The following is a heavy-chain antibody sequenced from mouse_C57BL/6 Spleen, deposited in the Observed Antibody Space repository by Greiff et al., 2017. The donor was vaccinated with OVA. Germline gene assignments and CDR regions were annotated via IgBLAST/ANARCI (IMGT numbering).Heavy chain of an antibody. Sequence: QVQLQQPGAELVKPGASVQMSCKASGYTFTSYWITWVKQRPGQGLEWIGDIYPGSGSTNYNEKFKSKATLTVDTSSSTAYMQLSSLTSEDSAVYYCAREGYGNYVVFDYWGQGTTLTVSS. CDR2: IYPGSGST. J-gene: IGHJ2*01. D-gene: IGHD2-1*01. V-gene: IGHV1-55*01. CDR1: GYTFTSYW. CDR3: AREGYGNYVVFDY.